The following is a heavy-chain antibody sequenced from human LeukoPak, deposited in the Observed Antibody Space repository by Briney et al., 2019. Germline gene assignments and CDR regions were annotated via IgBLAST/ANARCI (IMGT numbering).Heavy chain of an antibody. V-gene: IGHV4-59*08. Sequence: SETLSLTCTVSGGSTSSYYWSWIRQPPGKGLEWIGYIYYSGSTNYNPSLKSRVTISVDTSKNQFSLKLSSVTAADTAVYYCAAVEMATMGLGYWGQGTLVTVSS. J-gene: IGHJ4*02. D-gene: IGHD5-24*01. CDR1: GGSTSSYY. CDR3: AAVEMATMGLGY. CDR2: IYYSGST.